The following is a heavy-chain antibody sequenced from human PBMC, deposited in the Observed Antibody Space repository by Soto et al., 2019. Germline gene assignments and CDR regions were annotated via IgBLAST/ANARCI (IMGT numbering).Heavy chain of an antibody. CDR2: ISTYNGNT. Sequence: QVQLVQSGAEVKQPGASVKVSCKASGYTSTNYGFTWVRQAPGQGLEWLGWISTYNGNTKYAQKVQGRLTMTTDTSTSTANMELTSLRSDDTALYYCARTTVTASYYYMDVWGKGSTVTVSS. D-gene: IGHD4-17*01. CDR1: GYTSTNYG. J-gene: IGHJ6*03. CDR3: ARTTVTASYYYMDV. V-gene: IGHV1-18*01.